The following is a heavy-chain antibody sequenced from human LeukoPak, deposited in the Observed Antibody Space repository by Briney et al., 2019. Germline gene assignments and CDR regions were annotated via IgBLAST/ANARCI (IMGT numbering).Heavy chain of an antibody. D-gene: IGHD2-2*01. J-gene: IGHJ6*04. CDR2: IYYSGSN. CDR3: ARVSCSSTSCKRYYYYGMDV. Sequence: SQTLSLTCTVSGGSISSGGYYWSWIRQHPGKGLEWIGYIYYSGSNYYNPSLKSRFTISVDTSKNQFSLKLSSVTAADTAVYYCARVSCSSTSCKRYYYYGMDVWGKGTTVTVSS. CDR1: GGSISSGGYY. V-gene: IGHV4-31*03.